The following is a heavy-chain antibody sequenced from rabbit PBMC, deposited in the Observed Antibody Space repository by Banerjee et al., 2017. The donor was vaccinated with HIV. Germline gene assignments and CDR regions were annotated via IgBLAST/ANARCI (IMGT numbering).Heavy chain of an antibody. CDR1: GVSFSVSSY. J-gene: IGHJ4*01. CDR3: ARDLAGFIGWNFSL. CDR2: INTATGKP. V-gene: IGHV1S40*01. Sequence: QSLEESGGDLVKPGASLTLTCIASGVSFSVSSYMCWVRQAPGKGLEWIACINTATGKPVYATWASGRFTISKTSSTTVTLQMTSLTAADTATYFCARDLAGFIGWNFSLWGPGTLVTVS. D-gene: IGHD4-1*01.